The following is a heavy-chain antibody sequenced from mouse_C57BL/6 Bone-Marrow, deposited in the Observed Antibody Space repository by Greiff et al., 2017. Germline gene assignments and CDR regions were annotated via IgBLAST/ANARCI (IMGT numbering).Heavy chain of an antibody. CDR2: IYPGSGSN. CDR1: GYTFTSYW. CDR3: ARPCYSNSCYFDV. Sequence: QVQLKQPGAELVKPGASVKMSCKASGYTFTSYWITWVKQRPGQGLVWIGDIYPGSGSNNYNEKFKSKATLTVDTSSSTAYMQLSILTSEDYAVYYCARPCYSNSCYFDVWGTGTTVTVSS. V-gene: IGHV1-55*01. D-gene: IGHD2-5*01. J-gene: IGHJ1*03.